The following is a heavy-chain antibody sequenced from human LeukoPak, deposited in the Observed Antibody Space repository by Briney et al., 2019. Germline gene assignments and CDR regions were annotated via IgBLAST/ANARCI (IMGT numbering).Heavy chain of an antibody. V-gene: IGHV3-43*02. D-gene: IGHD2-15*01. CDR1: GFTFDDYA. J-gene: IGHJ6*02. CDR3: AKVRSGGNGMDV. CDR2: ISGDGGST. Sequence: GGSLRLSCAASGFTFDDYAMHWVRQAPGKGLEWISLISGDGGSTYYADSVKGRFTISRDNSKNSLYLQMNSLRTEDTALYYCAKVRSGGNGMDVWGQGTTVNVPS.